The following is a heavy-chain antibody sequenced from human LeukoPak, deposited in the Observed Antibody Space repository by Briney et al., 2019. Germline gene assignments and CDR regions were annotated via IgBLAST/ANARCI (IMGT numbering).Heavy chain of an antibody. D-gene: IGHD4-17*01. Sequence: GGSLRLSCAASGFTFSSYSMNWVRQAPGKGLEWVSSISSSSSYIYYADSVKGRFTISRDNAKNSLYLQMNSLRAEDTAVYYCASSGITVTGSYYYYMDVWGKGTTVTVSS. CDR2: ISSSSSYI. J-gene: IGHJ6*03. V-gene: IGHV3-21*01. CDR3: ASSGITVTGSYYYYMDV. CDR1: GFTFSSYS.